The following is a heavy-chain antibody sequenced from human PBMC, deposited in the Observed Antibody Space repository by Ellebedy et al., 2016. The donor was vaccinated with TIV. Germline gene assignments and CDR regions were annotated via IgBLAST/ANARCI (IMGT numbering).Heavy chain of an antibody. CDR3: VIGLARDY. CDR2: ITHSGST. Sequence: MPSETLSLTCAVYGGSFSGYYWSWIRQPPGKGLEWIGEITHSGSTNYNPSLKSRVTISVDTSKNQFSLNLSSVTAADTAVYYCVIGLARDYWGQGTLVTVSS. CDR1: GGSFSGYY. J-gene: IGHJ4*02. V-gene: IGHV4-34*01.